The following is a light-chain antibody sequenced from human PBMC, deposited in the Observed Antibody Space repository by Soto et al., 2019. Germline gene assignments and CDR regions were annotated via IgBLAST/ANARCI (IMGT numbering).Light chain of an antibody. Sequence: QSALTQPPSASGSPGQSVTISCTGTSSDIGGYNYVSWYQQHPGKAPKLMIYEVSKRPSGVHDRFSGSKSGNTASLTVSGLQAEDEAEYYCSSYAGSNNLVFGGGTKLTVL. CDR2: EVS. CDR1: SSDIGGYNY. CDR3: SSYAGSNNLV. J-gene: IGLJ2*01. V-gene: IGLV2-8*01.